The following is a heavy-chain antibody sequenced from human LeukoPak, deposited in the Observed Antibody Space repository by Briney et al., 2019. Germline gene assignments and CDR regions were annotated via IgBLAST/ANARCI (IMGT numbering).Heavy chain of an antibody. CDR1: GYTFTSYY. D-gene: IGHD6-19*01. CDR2: INPSGGST. V-gene: IGHV1-46*01. Sequence: ASVKVCCKASGYTFTSYYMHWVRQAPGQGLEWMGIINPSGGSTSYAQKFQGRVTMTRDTSTSTVYMELSSLRSEDTAVYSCARDKSDSSGWLVYYYRDVWGKGTTVTVSS. CDR3: ARDKSDSSGWLVYYYRDV. J-gene: IGHJ6*03.